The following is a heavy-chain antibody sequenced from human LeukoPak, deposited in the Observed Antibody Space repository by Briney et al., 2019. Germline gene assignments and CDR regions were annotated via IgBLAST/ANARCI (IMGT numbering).Heavy chain of an antibody. CDR2: FYTSGGT. Sequence: SETLSLTCTVAGGSISSYYWSWIRQPAGKGLEWIGRFYTSGGTNYNPSLRSRVAMSVDTSKNQFSLKLSSVTAADTAVYYCARGGYSYGHDYYYMAVWGKGTTVTISS. CDR1: GGSISSYY. CDR3: ARGGYSYGHDYYYMAV. D-gene: IGHD5-18*01. V-gene: IGHV4-4*07. J-gene: IGHJ6*03.